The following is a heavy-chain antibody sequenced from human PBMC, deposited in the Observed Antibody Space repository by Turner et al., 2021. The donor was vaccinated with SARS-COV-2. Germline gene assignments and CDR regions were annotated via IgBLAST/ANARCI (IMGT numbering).Heavy chain of an antibody. Sequence: EVQLVESGGGLVQPGGSLRLSCAASGFTFSSYAMHWVRQAPGKGREYVSAISSNGGSTYYANSVKGRFTISRDNSKNTLYLQMGSLRAEDMAVYYCAATNYYGSGSSYWGQGTLVTVSS. CDR1: GFTFSSYA. D-gene: IGHD3-10*01. V-gene: IGHV3-64*01. J-gene: IGHJ4*02. CDR2: ISSNGGST. CDR3: AATNYYGSGSSY.